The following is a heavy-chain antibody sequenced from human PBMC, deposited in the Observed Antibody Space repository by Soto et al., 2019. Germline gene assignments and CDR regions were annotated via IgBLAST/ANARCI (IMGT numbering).Heavy chain of an antibody. CDR1: GFTFRSYW. CDR2: IKQDGSED. Sequence: EVHLVESGGGLVQPGGSLRLSCATSGFTFRSYWMTWVRQAPGKGLEWVASIKQDGSEDHYVDSVKGRFTISRDNAENSLYLQMNSLKVDGTAVYYCARDPGRRFDYWGPGTLVTVSS. CDR3: ARDPGRRFDY. V-gene: IGHV3-7*03. D-gene: IGHD1-1*01. J-gene: IGHJ4*02.